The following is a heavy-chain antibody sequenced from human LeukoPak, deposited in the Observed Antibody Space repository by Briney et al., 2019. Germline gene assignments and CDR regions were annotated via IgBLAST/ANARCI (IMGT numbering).Heavy chain of an antibody. J-gene: IGHJ4*02. D-gene: IGHD4-17*01. V-gene: IGHV4-34*01. Sequence: PSETLSLTCAVYGGPFSGYYWSWIRQPPGKGLEWIGEINHSGSTNYNPSLKSRVTISVDTSKNQFSLKLSSVTAADTAVYYCARGALPYGDFYYFDYWGQGTLVTVSS. CDR1: GGPFSGYY. CDR2: INHSGST. CDR3: ARGALPYGDFYYFDY.